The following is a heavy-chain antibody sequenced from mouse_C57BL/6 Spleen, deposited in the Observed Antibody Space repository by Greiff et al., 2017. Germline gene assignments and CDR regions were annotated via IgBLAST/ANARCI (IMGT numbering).Heavy chain of an antibody. J-gene: IGHJ4*01. CDR1: GYTFTSYW. Sequence: QVQLQQPGTELVKPGASVKLSCKASGYTFTSYWMHWVKQRPGQGLEWIGYINPSNGGTNYNEKFKSKATLTVDKSSSTAYMQLSSLTSEDSAVYYCAREDYYGSFYYAMDDWGQGTSVTVSS. D-gene: IGHD1-1*01. CDR2: INPSNGGT. V-gene: IGHV1-53*01. CDR3: AREDYYGSFYYAMDD.